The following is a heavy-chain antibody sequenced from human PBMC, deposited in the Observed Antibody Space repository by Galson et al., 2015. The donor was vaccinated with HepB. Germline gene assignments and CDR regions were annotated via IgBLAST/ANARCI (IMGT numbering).Heavy chain of an antibody. V-gene: IGHV3-11*06. CDR2: ISSGSTYT. CDR3: ARGLSYSGSGSYFSYYLDY. D-gene: IGHD3-10*01. J-gene: IGHJ4*02. CDR1: DFTFNDYF. Sequence: SLRLSCAASDFTFNDYFMSWIRQAPGKGLEWVSYISSGSTYTNYADSVKGRFTISRDNAKNSLYLQMNSLRAEDTAVYYCARGLSYSGSGSYFSYYLDYWGQGTLVTVSS.